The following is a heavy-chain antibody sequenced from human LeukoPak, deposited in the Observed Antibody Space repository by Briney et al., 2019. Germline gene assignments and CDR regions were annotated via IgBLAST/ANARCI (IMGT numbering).Heavy chain of an antibody. D-gene: IGHD2-21*02. CDR3: ARELNCGGDCTVDAFDI. CDR1: GGSISSSSYY. Sequence: SETLSLTCTVSGGSISSSSYYWGWIRQPPGKGLEWIGSIYYSGSTYYNPSLKSRVTISVDTSKNQFSLKLSSVTAADTAVYYCARELNCGGDCTVDAFDIWGQGTMVTVSS. J-gene: IGHJ3*02. CDR2: IYYSGST. V-gene: IGHV4-39*07.